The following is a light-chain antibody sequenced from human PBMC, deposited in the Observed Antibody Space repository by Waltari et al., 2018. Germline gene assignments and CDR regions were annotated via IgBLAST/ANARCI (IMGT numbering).Light chain of an antibody. V-gene: IGKV2-28*01. CDR3: MQSLQTLWT. Sequence: QRVLQRNGNNALEWYVKKPGQTPQLLPYLRYNRDSGGPDRFGASGPGTDLTLRLSRVEVEDGGVYYCMQSLQTLWTFGSGTKVDIQ. CDR1: QRVLQRNGNNA. CDR2: LRY. J-gene: IGKJ1*01.